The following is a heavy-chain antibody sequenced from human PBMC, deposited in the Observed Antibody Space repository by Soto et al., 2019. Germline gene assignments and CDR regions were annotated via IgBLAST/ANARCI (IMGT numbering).Heavy chain of an antibody. D-gene: IGHD3-3*01. CDR2: ISGSGGST. J-gene: IGHJ4*02. V-gene: IGHV3-23*01. Sequence: GGSLRLSCAASGFTFSSYSMSWVRQAPGKGLEWVSAISGSGGSTYYADSVKGRFTISRDNSKNTLYLQMNSLRAEDTAVYYCAKVGPYYDFWSGYDYWGQGTLVTVSS. CDR3: AKVGPYYDFWSGYDY. CDR1: GFTFSSYS.